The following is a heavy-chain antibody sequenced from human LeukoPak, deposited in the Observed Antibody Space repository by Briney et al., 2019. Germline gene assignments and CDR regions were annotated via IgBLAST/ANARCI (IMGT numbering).Heavy chain of an antibody. Sequence: SETLSLTCTVSGGSISSYYWSWIRQPPGKGLEWIGYIYYSGSTNYNPSLKSRGTISVDTSKNQFSLQLSSVTAADTAVYYCARDRHYDSSGYYSGYFDYWGQGTLVTVSS. V-gene: IGHV4-59*01. CDR2: IYYSGST. CDR3: ARDRHYDSSGYYSGYFDY. D-gene: IGHD3-22*01. J-gene: IGHJ4*02. CDR1: GGSISSYY.